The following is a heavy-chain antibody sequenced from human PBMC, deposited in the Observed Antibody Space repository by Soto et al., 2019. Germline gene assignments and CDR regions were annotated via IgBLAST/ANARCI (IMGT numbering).Heavy chain of an antibody. CDR1: GGSFSGYY. Sequence: QVQLQQWGAGLLKPSETLSLTCAVYGGSFSGYYWSWIRQPPGKGLEWIGEINHSGSTNCNPCLKSRDTVSVDPSQHQRSLKLSSVTAADTAVYYCSRGSRKTPPLYYYSYMDVCGKGTTVTVSS. CDR2: INHSGST. CDR3: SRGSRKTPPLYYYSYMDV. V-gene: IGHV4-34*01. J-gene: IGHJ6*03. D-gene: IGHD2-15*01.